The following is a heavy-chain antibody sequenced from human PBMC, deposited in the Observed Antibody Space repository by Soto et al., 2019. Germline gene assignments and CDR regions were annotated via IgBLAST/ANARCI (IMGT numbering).Heavy chain of an antibody. CDR2: INHSGST. CDR1: GGSFSGYY. J-gene: IGHJ5*02. D-gene: IGHD5-18*01. V-gene: IGHV4-34*01. CDR3: ARRGLGYSYGGGHAGANKNNRFDP. Sequence: PSETLSLTCAVYGGSFSGYYWSCIRQPPGKGLEWIVEINHSGSTNYNPSLKSRVTISVDTSKNQFSLKLSSATAADTAVYYCARRGLGYSYGGGHAGANKNNRFDPWGQASLVTVSS.